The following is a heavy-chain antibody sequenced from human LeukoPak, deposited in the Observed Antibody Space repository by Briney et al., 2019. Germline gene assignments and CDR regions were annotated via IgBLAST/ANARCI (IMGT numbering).Heavy chain of an antibody. Sequence: ASVKVSCKASGGTFSSYAISWVRQAPGQGLEWMGGIIPIFGTANYAQKFQGRVTITADESTSTAYMELSSLRSEDTAVYYCARAGEIYSSIAARPLLYWGQGTLVTVSS. CDR3: ARAGEIYSSIAARPLLY. CDR1: GGTFSSYA. D-gene: IGHD6-6*01. CDR2: IIPIFGTA. V-gene: IGHV1-69*13. J-gene: IGHJ4*02.